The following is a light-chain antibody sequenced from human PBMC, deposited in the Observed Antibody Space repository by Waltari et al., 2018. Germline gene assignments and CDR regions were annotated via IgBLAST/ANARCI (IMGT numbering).Light chain of an antibody. J-gene: IGKJ1*01. CDR1: QSVSSSY. CDR2: GAS. V-gene: IGKV3-20*01. Sequence: EIVLTQSPGTLSLSSGERATLSCRASQSVSSSYLAWYQQKPGQAPRLLIYGASSRATGILDRFSGSGSGTDFTLTISRLEPEDFAVYYCQQYGSSPTFGQGTKVEIK. CDR3: QQYGSSPT.